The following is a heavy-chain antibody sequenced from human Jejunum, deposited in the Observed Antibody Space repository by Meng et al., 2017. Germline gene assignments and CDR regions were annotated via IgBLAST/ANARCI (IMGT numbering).Heavy chain of an antibody. J-gene: IGHJ4*02. D-gene: IGHD3-10*01. Sequence: GGSLRLSCAASGFTFNSYAMGWVRQAPGKGLEWVSIISTSGADTFYADSVKGRFTISRDNSKNTQYLQMDSLRAEDTAVYYCAKGITLVRGVTYYFDYWGQGTLVTVSS. V-gene: IGHV3-23*01. CDR2: ISTSGADT. CDR3: AKGITLVRGVTYYFDY. CDR1: GFTFNSYA.